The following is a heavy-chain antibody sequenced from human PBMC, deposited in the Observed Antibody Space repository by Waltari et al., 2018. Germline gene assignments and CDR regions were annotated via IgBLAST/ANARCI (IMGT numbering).Heavy chain of an antibody. J-gene: IGHJ5*02. CDR3: ARVFGTYYYDSSGYGWFDP. Sequence: QVQLVQSGAEVKKPGSSVKVSCKASGGPFSSYAISWVRQAPGQGLEWMGGIIPFLGIANYAQKFQGRVTITADKSTSTAYMELSSLRSEDTAVYYCARVFGTYYYDSSGYGWFDPWGQGTLVTVSS. D-gene: IGHD3-22*01. V-gene: IGHV1-69*10. CDR2: IIPFLGIA. CDR1: GGPFSSYA.